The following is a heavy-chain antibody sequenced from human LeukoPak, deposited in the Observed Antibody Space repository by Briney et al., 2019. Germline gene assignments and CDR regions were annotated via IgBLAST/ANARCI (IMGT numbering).Heavy chain of an antibody. V-gene: IGHV3-9*01. Sequence: GGSLRLSCAASGFTFDDYAMHWVRQAPGKGLEWVSGISWNSGSIGYADSVKGRFTISRDNAKNSLYLQMNSLRAEDTALYYCAKGLGFGELSYAFDIWGQGTMVTVSS. CDR1: GFTFDDYA. CDR2: ISWNSGSI. J-gene: IGHJ3*02. CDR3: AKGLGFGELSYAFDI. D-gene: IGHD3-10*01.